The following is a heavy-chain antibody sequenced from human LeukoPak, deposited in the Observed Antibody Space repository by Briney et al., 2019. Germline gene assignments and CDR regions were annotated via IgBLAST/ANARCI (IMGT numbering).Heavy chain of an antibody. CDR3: AKALRNYYYSGMGV. CDR1: GFTFSSYG. V-gene: IGHV3-30*18. CDR2: TSYDGGDK. Sequence: PGGSLRLSCAASGFTFSSYGMHWVRQAPGMGLEWVAVTSYDGGDKYYADSVKGRFTISRDNSKNTLYLQMNSLRVEDTAVYYCAKALRNYYYSGMGVWGQGTTVTVSS. J-gene: IGHJ6*02.